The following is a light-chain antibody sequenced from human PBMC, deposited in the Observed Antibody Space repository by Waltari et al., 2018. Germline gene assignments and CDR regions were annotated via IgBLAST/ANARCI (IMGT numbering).Light chain of an antibody. CDR1: QGISNY. Sequence: DIQMTQSQSSLSASVGDRVTITCRASQGISNYLAWYQQKPGKVPKLLIYTASTSQSGVPSLFSGSGSESDFTLSISSLQPEGVATDYYPTYMGTFSQGTKVEIK. V-gene: IGKV1-27*01. CDR2: TAS. J-gene: IGKJ1*01. CDR3: PTYMGT.